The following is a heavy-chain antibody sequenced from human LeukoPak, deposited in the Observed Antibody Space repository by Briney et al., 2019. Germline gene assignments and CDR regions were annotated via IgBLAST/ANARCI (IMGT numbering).Heavy chain of an antibody. D-gene: IGHD6-19*01. CDR2: ITGSGGRT. CDR1: GFTFSSYW. J-gene: IGHJ3*02. V-gene: IGHV3-23*01. Sequence: GGSLRLSCAASGFTFSSYWMHWVRQAPGKGLEWVSAITGSGGRTYYADSVKGRFTISRDNSKNTLYLQMNSLRAEDTAVYYCAKDRLSGWPNDAFDIWGQGTMVTVSS. CDR3: AKDRLSGWPNDAFDI.